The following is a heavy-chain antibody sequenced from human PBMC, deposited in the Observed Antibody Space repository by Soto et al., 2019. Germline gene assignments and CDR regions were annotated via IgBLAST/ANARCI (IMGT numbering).Heavy chain of an antibody. J-gene: IGHJ4*02. CDR2: IYSGGSA. V-gene: IGHV3-53*01. CDR1: GFTVSSTY. Sequence: GGSLRLSCAASGFTVSSTYMSWVRQAPGKGLEWVSVIYSGGSAYYADSVKVRFTISRDNSKNTLHLQMNSLRVEDTALYYCARDPHSTSSGYLENWGQGAMVTVSS. D-gene: IGHD6-6*01. CDR3: ARDPHSTSSGYLEN.